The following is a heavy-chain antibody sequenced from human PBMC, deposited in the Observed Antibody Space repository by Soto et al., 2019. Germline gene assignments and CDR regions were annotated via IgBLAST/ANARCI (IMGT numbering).Heavy chain of an antibody. CDR2: IYTSGST. J-gene: IGHJ4*02. V-gene: IGHV4-4*07. CDR3: ARGSTYYYDSSGYYFDY. D-gene: IGHD3-22*01. Sequence: SETLSLTCTVSGGSISSYYWSWIRQPAGKGLEWIGRIYTSGSTNYNPSLKSRVTMSVDTSKNQFSLKLSSVTAADTAVYYWARGSTYYYDSSGYYFDYWGQGTLVTVSS. CDR1: GGSISSYY.